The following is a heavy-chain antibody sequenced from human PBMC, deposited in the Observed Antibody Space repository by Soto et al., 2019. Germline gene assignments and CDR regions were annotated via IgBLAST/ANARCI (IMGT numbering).Heavy chain of an antibody. Sequence: QVQLQESGPGLVRPSGTLSLICSVSGGSISSGNWWSWVRQPPGKGLEWIGEIWHGGNTNYSPSLKSRVTISVDTSKNQFSLNLNSVTAADTGVYFCARDGRDGYNLGYWGQGSLVTVSS. D-gene: IGHD5-12*01. CDR2: IWHGGNT. J-gene: IGHJ1*01. V-gene: IGHV4-4*02. CDR3: ARDGRDGYNLGY. CDR1: GGSISSGNW.